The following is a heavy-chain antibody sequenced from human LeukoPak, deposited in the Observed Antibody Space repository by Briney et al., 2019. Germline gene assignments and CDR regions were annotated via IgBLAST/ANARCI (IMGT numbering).Heavy chain of an antibody. CDR3: ARGAYCSSTSCYSQYYFDY. Sequence: GGSLRLSCAASGFTFTSYYMHWVRQAPGKGLVWVSRISGDGSNTIYADSVKGRFTISRDNSKNTLYLQMNSLRAEDTAVYYCARGAYCSSTSCYSQYYFDYWGQGTLVTVSS. J-gene: IGHJ4*02. CDR1: GFTFTSYY. V-gene: IGHV3-74*01. CDR2: ISGDGSNT. D-gene: IGHD2-2*01.